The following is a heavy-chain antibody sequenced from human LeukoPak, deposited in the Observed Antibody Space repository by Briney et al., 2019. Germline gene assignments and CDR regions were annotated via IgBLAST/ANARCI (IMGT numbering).Heavy chain of an antibody. J-gene: IGHJ5*02. CDR3: ATHTGGYNYWWFDI. D-gene: IGHD5-24*01. CDR1: GGTFSNYP. Sequence: SVKVSCKASGGTFSNYPIVWVRQAPGRGLEWLGGIIPIYGTANYELRFHGRITLTANESTATAYMELRGLTSDDTAMYFCATHTGGYNYWWFDIWGQGTLVTVSS. V-gene: IGHV1-69*01. CDR2: IIPIYGTA.